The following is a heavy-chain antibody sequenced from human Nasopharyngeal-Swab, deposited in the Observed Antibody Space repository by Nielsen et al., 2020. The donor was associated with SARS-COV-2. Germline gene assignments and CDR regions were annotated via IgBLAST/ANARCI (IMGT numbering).Heavy chain of an antibody. CDR2: ISAYNGNT. J-gene: IGHJ4*02. V-gene: IGHV1-18*01. CDR3: ARHGSPLYGSGPMSN. D-gene: IGHD3-10*01. Sequence: ASVKVSCKASGYTFTSYGISWVRQAPGQGLEWMGWISAYNGNTNYAQKLQGRVTMTTDTSTSTAYMELRSLRSDDTAVYYCARHGSPLYGSGPMSNWGQGTLVTVSS. CDR1: GYTFTSYG.